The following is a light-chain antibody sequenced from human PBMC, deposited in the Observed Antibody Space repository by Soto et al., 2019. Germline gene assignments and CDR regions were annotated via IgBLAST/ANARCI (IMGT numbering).Light chain of an antibody. J-gene: IGKJ1*01. CDR2: EAS. Sequence: DIVLTQSPGTLSVSPGERATLSCRASQSVSDGYLAWYQQKPGQAPRLLIYEASTRASGIPDRFSGSGSGTDFTLTISRLEPEDFAVFYCQHYGGLPRTFCQGTKVEAK. CDR3: QHYGGLPRT. V-gene: IGKV3-20*01. CDR1: QSVSDGY.